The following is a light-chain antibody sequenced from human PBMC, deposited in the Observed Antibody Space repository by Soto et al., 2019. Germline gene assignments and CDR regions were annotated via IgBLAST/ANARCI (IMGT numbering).Light chain of an antibody. CDR3: QQYGSSHPYT. Sequence: EIVLTQSPGTLSLSPGERATLSCRASQSVSSSYLAWYQQKPGQAPRLLIYGASSRATGIQDRFSGSGSGTDFTLTISRLEPEDFAVYYCQQYGSSHPYTFGQGTKLEIK. J-gene: IGKJ2*01. CDR1: QSVSSSY. V-gene: IGKV3-20*01. CDR2: GAS.